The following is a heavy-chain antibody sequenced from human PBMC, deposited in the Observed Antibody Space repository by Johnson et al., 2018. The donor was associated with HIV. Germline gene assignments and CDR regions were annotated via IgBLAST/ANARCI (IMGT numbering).Heavy chain of an antibody. Sequence: QVQLVESGGGVVQPGVSLRLSCAASGFTFSSYGMHWVRQAPGKGLEWVAFIRYDGSNKYYADSVKGRFTISRDNSKNTLYLQMNSLRAEDTAVYYCAAAEYDAFDLWGQGTMVTVSS. J-gene: IGHJ3*01. CDR3: AAAEYDAFDL. CDR2: IRYDGSNK. V-gene: IGHV3-30*02. CDR1: GFTFSSYG. D-gene: IGHD6-6*01.